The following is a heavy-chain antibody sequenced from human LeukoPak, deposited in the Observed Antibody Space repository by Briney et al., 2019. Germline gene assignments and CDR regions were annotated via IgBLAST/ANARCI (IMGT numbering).Heavy chain of an antibody. V-gene: IGHV4-34*01. CDR1: GGSFSGYY. J-gene: IGHJ5*02. CDR2: INHSGST. CDR3: ASSEGYYDLWSGYVNWFDP. D-gene: IGHD3-3*01. Sequence: SETLSLTCAVYGGSFSGYYWSWIRQPPGKGLEWIGEINHSGSTNYNPSLKSRVTISVDTSKNQFSLKLSSVTAADTAVYYCASSEGYYDLWSGYVNWFDPWGQGTLVTVSS.